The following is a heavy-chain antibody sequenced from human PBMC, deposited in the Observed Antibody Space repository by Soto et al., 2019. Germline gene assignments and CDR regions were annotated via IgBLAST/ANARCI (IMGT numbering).Heavy chain of an antibody. J-gene: IGHJ5*02. Sequence: GASVKVSCKASGYTFTSYGISWVRQAPGQGLEWMGWISAYNGNTNYAQKLQGRVTKTTDTSTSTAYMELRSLRSDDTAVYYCARDRGEGASDYGRRNWFDPWGQGTLVTVSS. CDR1: GYTFTSYG. CDR3: ARDRGEGASDYGRRNWFDP. V-gene: IGHV1-18*04. D-gene: IGHD4-17*01. CDR2: ISAYNGNT.